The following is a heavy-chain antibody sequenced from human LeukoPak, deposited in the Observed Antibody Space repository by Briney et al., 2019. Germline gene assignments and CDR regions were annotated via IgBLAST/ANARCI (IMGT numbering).Heavy chain of an antibody. V-gene: IGHV3-23*01. CDR3: AKDMVQRNAVSDPFDI. Sequence: GGSLGLSCLASGFTFSDFAMNWVRQAPGKGLEWVSHVGGGRANTYYADSVKGRFTISRDDSKSTLYLHLTSLRADDTAVYFCAKDMVQRNAVSDPFDIWGQGTMVTVSS. J-gene: IGHJ3*02. CDR1: GFTFSDFA. D-gene: IGHD3-10*01. CDR2: VGGGRANT.